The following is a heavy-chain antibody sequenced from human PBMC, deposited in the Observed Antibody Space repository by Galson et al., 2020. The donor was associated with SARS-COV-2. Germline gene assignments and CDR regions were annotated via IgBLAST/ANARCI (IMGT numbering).Heavy chain of an antibody. CDR2: ISYDGSNK. V-gene: IGHV3-30-3*01. CDR1: GFTFRSYA. Sequence: TGGSLRLSCAASGFTFRSYAMHWVRQAPGKGLEWVAVISYDGSNKYYAESVKGRFTISRDNSKNTLYLQMNSLRAEDTAVYYCARDLTIFGVVIHDNAFDIWGQGTMVTVSS. D-gene: IGHD3-3*01. J-gene: IGHJ3*02. CDR3: ARDLTIFGVVIHDNAFDI.